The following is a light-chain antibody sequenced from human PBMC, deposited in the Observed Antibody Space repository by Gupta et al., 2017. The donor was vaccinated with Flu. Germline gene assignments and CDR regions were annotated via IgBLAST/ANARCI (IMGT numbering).Light chain of an antibody. CDR2: NNN. CDR3: AAWDDSRLGAV. V-gene: IGLV1-44*01. J-gene: IGLJ2*01. Sequence: ISCSGSSTYNVSNTEIWYQQHLRTAPKHLIYNNNQQRSGVPARFSGAKSDTSAALPISRRLHDDEADYYCAAWDDSRLGAVFGGGTKLTVL. CDR1: STYNVSNT.